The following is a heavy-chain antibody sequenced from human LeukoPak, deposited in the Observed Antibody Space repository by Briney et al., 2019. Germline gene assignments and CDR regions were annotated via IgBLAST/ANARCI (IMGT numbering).Heavy chain of an antibody. CDR3: ARLSAAAGTDFDY. D-gene: IGHD6-13*01. CDR2: IYYSGST. Sequence: PSETLSLTCTVSGGSISSYYWSWIRQPPGKGLEWIGYIYYSGSTNYNPSLRSRVTISVDTSKNQFSLNLSSVTAADTAVYYCARLSAAAGTDFDYWGQGTLVTVSS. CDR1: GGSISSYY. J-gene: IGHJ4*02. V-gene: IGHV4-59*01.